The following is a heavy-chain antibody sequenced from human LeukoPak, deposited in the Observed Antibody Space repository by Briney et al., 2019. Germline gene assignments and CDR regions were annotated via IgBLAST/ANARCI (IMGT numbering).Heavy chain of an antibody. CDR2: IYTSGST. D-gene: IGHD2-2*01. V-gene: IGHV4-61*02. J-gene: IGHJ4*02. CDR3: ARGDFSTPYATFDY. Sequence: SETLSLTCTVSGDSISSGSSYWSWIRQPAGKGLEWIGRIYTSGSTNHNPSLKSRIIMSVDTSKNQFSLKLSSVTAADTAVYYCARGDFSTPYATFDYWGQGTLVTVSS. CDR1: GDSISSGSSY.